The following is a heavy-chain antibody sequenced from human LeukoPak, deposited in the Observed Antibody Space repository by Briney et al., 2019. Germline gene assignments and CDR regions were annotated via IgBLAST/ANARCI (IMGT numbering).Heavy chain of an antibody. J-gene: IGHJ4*02. Sequence: ETLSLTCAVSGVSMRSSEGWVWLRQTPGPGLEWIVEIHRAARTMYIPSLKSRLTISMDYSKNQFSLYLTSVTAADTAIYYCGKTDIYFNPIDYWGPGSLVTVSS. D-gene: IGHD3-9*01. CDR1: GVSMRSSEG. CDR3: GKTDIYFNPIDY. V-gene: IGHV4-4*02. CDR2: IHRAART.